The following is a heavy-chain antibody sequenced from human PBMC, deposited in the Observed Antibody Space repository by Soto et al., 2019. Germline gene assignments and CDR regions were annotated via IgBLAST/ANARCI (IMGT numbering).Heavy chain of an antibody. CDR1: GGTFSSYA. D-gene: IGHD3-9*01. CDR3: ASARNYDILTGPLDY. J-gene: IGHJ4*02. V-gene: IGHV1-69*13. Sequence: SVKVSCKASGGTFSSYAISWVRQAPGQGLEWMGGIIPIFGTANYAQKFQGRVTITADESTSTAYMELSSLRSEDTAVYYCASARNYDILTGPLDYWGQGTLVTVSS. CDR2: IIPIFGTA.